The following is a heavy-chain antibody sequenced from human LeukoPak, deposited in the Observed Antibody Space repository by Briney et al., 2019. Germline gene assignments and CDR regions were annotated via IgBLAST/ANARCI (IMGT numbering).Heavy chain of an antibody. CDR3: AKDNAYYYADY. V-gene: IGHV3-30-3*01. J-gene: IGHJ4*02. CDR1: GFTFSSYA. Sequence: GGSLRLSCAASGFTFSSYAMHWVRQAPGKGLEWVAVISYDGTNKYYADSVKGRFTISRDNSKNTLYLQMNSLRAEDTAVYYCAKDNAYYYADYWGQGTLVTVSS. D-gene: IGHD3-10*01. CDR2: ISYDGTNK.